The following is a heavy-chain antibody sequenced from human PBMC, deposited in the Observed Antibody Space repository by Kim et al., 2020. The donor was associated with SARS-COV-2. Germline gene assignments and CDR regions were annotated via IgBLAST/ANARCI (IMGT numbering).Heavy chain of an antibody. CDR2: IYYSGST. CDR1: GGSISSGGYY. V-gene: IGHV4-31*03. D-gene: IGHD3-3*01. J-gene: IGHJ6*02. Sequence: SETLSLTCTVSGGSISSGGYYWSWIRQHPGKGLEWIGYIYYSGSTHYNPSLKSRVTISVDTSKNQFSLKLSSVTAADTAVYYCARAHRTIFGVVEYMDVWGQGTTVTVSS. CDR3: ARAHRTIFGVVEYMDV.